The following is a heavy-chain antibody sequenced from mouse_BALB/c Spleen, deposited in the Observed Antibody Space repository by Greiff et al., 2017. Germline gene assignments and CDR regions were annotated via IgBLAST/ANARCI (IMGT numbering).Heavy chain of an antibody. Sequence: EVKLQESGGGLVQPGGSRKLSCAASGFTFSSFGMHWVRQAPEKGLEWVAYISSGSSTIYYADTVKGRFTISRDNPKNTLFLQMTSLRSEDTAMYYCARNDYDWYFDVWGAGTTVTVSS. CDR3: ARNDYDWYFDV. J-gene: IGHJ1*01. CDR1: GFTFSSFG. V-gene: IGHV5-17*02. D-gene: IGHD2-4*01. CDR2: ISSGSSTI.